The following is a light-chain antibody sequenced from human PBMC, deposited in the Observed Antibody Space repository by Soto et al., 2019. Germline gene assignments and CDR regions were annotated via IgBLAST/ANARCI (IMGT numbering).Light chain of an antibody. CDR2: AAS. Sequence: EIVLTQSPGTLSLSPGERATLSCRASQSVDSKYLAWYQQKPGQAPRILIFAASRRATGITDRFSGSGSGTDFTLTISRVEPGDFAVYYCQQYGYSSWTFGQGTKVEIQ. CDR3: QQYGYSSWT. J-gene: IGKJ1*01. CDR1: QSVDSKY. V-gene: IGKV3-20*01.